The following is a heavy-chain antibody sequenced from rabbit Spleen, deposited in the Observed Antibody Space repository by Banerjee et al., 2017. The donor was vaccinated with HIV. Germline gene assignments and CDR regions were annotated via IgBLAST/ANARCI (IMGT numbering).Heavy chain of an antibody. CDR1: GFSFSSSDY. Sequence: QEQLEESGGDLVKPEGSLALTCTASGFSFSSSDYMCWVRQAPGKGLEWIVCIYTCSGTTWYAIWVNGRFTISKSSSTTVDLKMTSLTSSDTATYFCARWGAVSFYTDLWGPGTLVTVS. CDR2: IYTCSGTT. CDR3: ARWGAVSFYTDL. V-gene: IGHV1S45*01. J-gene: IGHJ4*01. D-gene: IGHD8-1*01.